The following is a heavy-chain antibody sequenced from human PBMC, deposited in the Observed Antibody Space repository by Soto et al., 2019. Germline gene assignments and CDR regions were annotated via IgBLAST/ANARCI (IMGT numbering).Heavy chain of an antibody. D-gene: IGHD3-22*01. J-gene: IGHJ6*02. V-gene: IGHV3-23*01. CDR1: GFTFSSYA. CDR2: ISGSGGST. Sequence: GGSRRLSCAASGFTFSSYAMSWVSQAPGKVLEWVSAISGSGGSTYYADSVKGRFTISRDNSKNTLYLQMNSLRAEDTAVYYCAKDGRITMIVVVQVVGVHGMDVWGQGTTVTVSS. CDR3: AKDGRITMIVVVQVVGVHGMDV.